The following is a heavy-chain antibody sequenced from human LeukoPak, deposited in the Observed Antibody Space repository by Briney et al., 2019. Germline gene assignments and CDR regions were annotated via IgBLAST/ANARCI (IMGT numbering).Heavy chain of an antibody. CDR3: ARGRYYLDY. CDR2: INSDGSSA. J-gene: IGHJ4*02. V-gene: IGHV3-74*01. Sequence: GGSLRLSCAASGFTFNSYWMHWVRQAPGMGLVWVPRINSDGSSATYADSVKGRFTISRDNAKNTLYLQVKSLRAEDTAVYYCARGRYYLDYWGQGTLVAVSS. CDR1: GFTFNSYW.